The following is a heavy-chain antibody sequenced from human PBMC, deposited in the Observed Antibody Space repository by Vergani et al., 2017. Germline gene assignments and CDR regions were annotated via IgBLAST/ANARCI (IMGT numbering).Heavy chain of an antibody. CDR1: GFTFRSYS. V-gene: IGHV3-48*01. CDR3: ARDSQDGYNSVAFDI. Sequence: EVQLVESGGGLVQPGGSLRLSCAASGFTFRSYSMNWVRQAPGKGLEWVSYISGSRSTIYYADSVKGRFTISRDNAKNSLYLQMNSLRAEDTAVYYCARDSQDGYNSVAFDIWGQGTMVTVSS. D-gene: IGHD5-24*01. J-gene: IGHJ3*02. CDR2: ISGSRSTI.